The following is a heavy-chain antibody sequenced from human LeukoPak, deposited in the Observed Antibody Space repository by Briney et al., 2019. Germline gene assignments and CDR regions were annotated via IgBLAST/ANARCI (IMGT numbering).Heavy chain of an antibody. CDR2: INPNSGGT. V-gene: IGHV1-2*02. J-gene: IGHJ4*02. CDR1: GYTFTGYY. Sequence: GASVKVSCKASGYTFTGYYMHWVRQAPGQGLEWMGWINPNSGGTNYAQKFQGRVTMTRDTSISTAYMELSRLRSDDTAVYYCARDIVVVPAAIALDYWGQGTLVTVSS. CDR3: ARDIVVVPAAIALDY. D-gene: IGHD2-2*02.